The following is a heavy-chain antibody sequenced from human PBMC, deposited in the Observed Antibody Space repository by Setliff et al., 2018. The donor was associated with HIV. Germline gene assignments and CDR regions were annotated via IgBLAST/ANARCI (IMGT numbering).Heavy chain of an antibody. V-gene: IGHV1-69*13. J-gene: IGHJ4*02. Sequence: SVKVSCKPSGGTFSSYAISWVRQAPGQGLEWMGGIIPMFGRVNYAQKLQGRVTITADESTNTAYMELSSLRAEDTAVYFCARGVAINYCGSGSYLGHWGQGTLVTVSS. D-gene: IGHD3-10*01. CDR3: ARGVAINYCGSGSYLGH. CDR1: GGTFSSYA. CDR2: IIPMFGRV.